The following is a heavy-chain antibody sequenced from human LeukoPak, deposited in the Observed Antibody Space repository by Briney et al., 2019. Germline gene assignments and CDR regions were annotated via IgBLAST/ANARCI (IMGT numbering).Heavy chain of an antibody. Sequence: SETLSLTCTVSGGSISSSSYYWGWIRQPPGKGLEWIGSIYYSGSTYYNPSLKSRVTISVDTSKNQFSLKLSSVTAADTAVYYCARVQLWFYYYYYMDVWGKGTTVTVSS. V-gene: IGHV4-39*07. D-gene: IGHD5-18*01. J-gene: IGHJ6*03. CDR3: ARVQLWFYYYYYMDV. CDR1: GGSISSSSYY. CDR2: IYYSGST.